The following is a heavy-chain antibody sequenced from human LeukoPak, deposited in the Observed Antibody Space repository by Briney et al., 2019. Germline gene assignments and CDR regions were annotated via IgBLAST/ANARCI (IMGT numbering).Heavy chain of an antibody. Sequence: SETLSLTCTVSGGSISSHYWSWIRQPPGKGLEWIGYIYYSGSTNYNPSLKSRVTISVDTSKNQFSLKLSSVTAADTAVYYCARVHVAGYYDFWSGYQNWFDPWGQGTLVTVTS. J-gene: IGHJ5*02. CDR3: ARVHVAGYYDFWSGYQNWFDP. CDR1: GGSISSHY. CDR2: IYYSGST. D-gene: IGHD3-3*01. V-gene: IGHV4-59*11.